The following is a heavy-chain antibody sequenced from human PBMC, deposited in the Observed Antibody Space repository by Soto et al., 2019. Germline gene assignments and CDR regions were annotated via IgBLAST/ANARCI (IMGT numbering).Heavy chain of an antibody. V-gene: IGHV3-30-3*01. J-gene: IGHJ6*02. CDR2: ISYDGSNK. CDR3: ARELTGPTTWHSGMDV. D-gene: IGHD7-27*01. CDR1: GFTFSSYA. Sequence: VGSLRLSCAASGFTFSSYAMHWVRQAPGKGLEWVAVISYDGSNKYYADSVKGRFTISRDNSKNTLYLQMNSLRAEDTAVYYCARELTGPTTWHSGMDVWGQGTTLTVSS.